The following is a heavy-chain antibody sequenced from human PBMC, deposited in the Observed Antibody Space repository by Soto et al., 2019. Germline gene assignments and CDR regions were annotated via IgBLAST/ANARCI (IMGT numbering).Heavy chain of an antibody. D-gene: IGHD2-2*01. Sequence: SETLSLTCAVYGGSFSGYYWSWIRQPPGKGLEWIGEINHSGSTNYNPSLKSRVTISVGTSKNQFSLKLSSVTAADTAVYYCARSTPSRVCSSTSCYLGAIFDYWGQGTLVTVSS. CDR1: GGSFSGYY. V-gene: IGHV4-34*01. CDR2: INHSGST. CDR3: ARSTPSRVCSSTSCYLGAIFDY. J-gene: IGHJ4*02.